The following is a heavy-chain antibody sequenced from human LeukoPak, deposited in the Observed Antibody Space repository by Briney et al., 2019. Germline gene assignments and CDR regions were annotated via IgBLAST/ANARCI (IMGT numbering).Heavy chain of an antibody. CDR1: GGSFSGYY. CDR2: IYYSGST. Sequence: PSETLSLTCAVYGGSFSGYYWSWIRQPPGKGLEWIGYIYYSGSTNYNPSLKSRVTISVDTSKNQFSLKLSSVTAADTAVYYCASSGWYDNWFDPWGQGTLVTVSS. D-gene: IGHD6-19*01. CDR3: ASSGWYDNWFDP. V-gene: IGHV4-59*08. J-gene: IGHJ5*02.